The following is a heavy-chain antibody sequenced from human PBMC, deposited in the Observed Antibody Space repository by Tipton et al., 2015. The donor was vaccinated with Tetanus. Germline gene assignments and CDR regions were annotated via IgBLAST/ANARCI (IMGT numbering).Heavy chain of an antibody. CDR1: GFTLSRYT. Sequence: LRLSCAASGFTLSRYTLNWVRQAPGKGLEWIGRIYYSGSTSYNPSLKSRVTISVDTSKNQFSLELNSVTAADTAVYYCARRGGDFLTGYYDSWGQGTLVTVSS. CDR2: IYYSGST. D-gene: IGHD3-9*01. V-gene: IGHV4-30-2*03. CDR3: ARRGGDFLTGYYDS. J-gene: IGHJ4*02.